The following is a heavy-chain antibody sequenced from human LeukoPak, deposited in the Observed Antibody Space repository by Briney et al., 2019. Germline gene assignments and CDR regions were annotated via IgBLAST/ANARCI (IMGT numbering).Heavy chain of an antibody. CDR2: IDYSGST. D-gene: IGHD2-21*02. V-gene: IGHV4-31*03. CDR3: ARAPSVTGAWCDP. CDR1: GGSISSGGYY. J-gene: IGHJ5*02. Sequence: SQTLSLARTVSGGSISSGGYYWSWIRQHPGKGLEWIGYIDYSGSTYYHPSLNRRLNISVDTSKNQFYLKLSSVTAGDTAVYYCARAPSVTGAWCDPWGQGTLVTVSS.